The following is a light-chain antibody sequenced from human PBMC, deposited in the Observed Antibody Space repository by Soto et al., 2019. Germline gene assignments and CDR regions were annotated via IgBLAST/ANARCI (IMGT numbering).Light chain of an antibody. CDR1: SSDVGGYNY. V-gene: IGLV2-11*01. J-gene: IGLJ1*01. CDR3: CSYAIIYH. CDR2: DVS. Sequence: QSALTQPRSVSGSPGQSVTISCTGTSSDVGGYNYVSWYQQHPGKAPKLMIYDVSKRPSGVPDRFSGSKSGNPASLTISGLQAEDEADYYCCSYAIIYHFRTGTKVTVL.